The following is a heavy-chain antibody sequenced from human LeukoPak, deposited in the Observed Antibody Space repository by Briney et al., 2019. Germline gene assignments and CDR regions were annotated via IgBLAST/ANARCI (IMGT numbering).Heavy chain of an antibody. J-gene: IGHJ4*02. CDR2: IIPILGIA. CDR3: AREDFGKYDY. Sequence: SVKVSCKASGGTFSSYAISWVRQAPGQVLAWMGRIIPILGIANYAQKLQGRVTMTTDTSTSTAYMELRSLRSDDTAVYYCAREDFGKYDYWGQGTLVTVSS. CDR1: GGTFSSYA. D-gene: IGHD3-10*01. V-gene: IGHV1-69*04.